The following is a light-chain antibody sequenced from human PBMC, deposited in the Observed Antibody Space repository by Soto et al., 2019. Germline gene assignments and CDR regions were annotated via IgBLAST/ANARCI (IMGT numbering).Light chain of an antibody. CDR1: QRISSTY. J-gene: IGKJ1*01. CDR3: QQYSSSQET. Sequence: EIMLTQSPGTLSLSPGERATLSCRASQRISSTYLAWYQQKSGQAPRVIIFGASSRAAGIPDRFSGTGSGTDFTLTISGLEPEDFAVYYCQQYSSSQETFGQGTRVEIK. V-gene: IGKV3-20*01. CDR2: GAS.